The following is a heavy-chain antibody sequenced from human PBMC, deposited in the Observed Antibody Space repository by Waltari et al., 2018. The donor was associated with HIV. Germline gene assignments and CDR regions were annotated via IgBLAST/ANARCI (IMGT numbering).Heavy chain of an antibody. CDR3: ATVASIDWNSNYYTGGHFDY. D-gene: IGHD4-4*01. CDR1: GGSGRGGNYY. CDR2: IHHSGSA. Sequence: QVQLQESGPGLVKPSETLSLICTVSGGSGRGGNYYWSWIRQPPGKGLEWIAYIHHSGSANYNPSLKSRVTISADTSKNQFSLKVSSVTAADTAVYYCATVASIDWNSNYYTGGHFDYWGQGTLVTVSS. V-gene: IGHV4-61*01. J-gene: IGHJ4*02.